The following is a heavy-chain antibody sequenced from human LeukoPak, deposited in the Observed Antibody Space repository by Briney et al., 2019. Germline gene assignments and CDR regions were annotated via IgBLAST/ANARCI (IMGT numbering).Heavy chain of an antibody. D-gene: IGHD2-15*01. Sequence: SETLSLTCTVSGGSISSGGYYWSWIRQHPGKGLEWIGYIYYSGSTYYNPSLKSRVTISVDTSKNQFSLKLSSVTAADTAVYYCARGRYCSAGSCYNDYWGQGTLVTVSS. CDR1: GGSISSGGYY. CDR2: IYYSGST. J-gene: IGHJ4*02. CDR3: ARGRYCSAGSCYNDY. V-gene: IGHV4-31*03.